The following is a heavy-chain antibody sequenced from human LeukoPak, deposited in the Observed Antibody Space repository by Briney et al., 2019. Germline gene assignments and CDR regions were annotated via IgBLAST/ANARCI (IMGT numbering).Heavy chain of an antibody. V-gene: IGHV3-20*04. CDR3: ASVRGCSGGSCYYSWFDP. CDR2: INWNGGST. CDR1: GFTFDDYG. J-gene: IGHJ5*02. Sequence: PGGSLRLSCAASGFTFDDYGMSWVRQAPGKGLEWVSGINWNGGSTGYADSVKGRFTISRDNAKNSLYLQMNSLRAEDTALYYCASVRGCSGGSCYYSWFDPWGQGTLVTVSS. D-gene: IGHD2-15*01.